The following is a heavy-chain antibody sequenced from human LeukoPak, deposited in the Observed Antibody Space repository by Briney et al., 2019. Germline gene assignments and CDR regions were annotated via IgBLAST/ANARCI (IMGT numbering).Heavy chain of an antibody. D-gene: IGHD3-22*01. J-gene: IGHJ4*02. Sequence: QVSCKGSGYSFTSYWISWVRQAPGQGLEWMGGIIPIFGTANYAQKFQGRVTITADESTSTAYMELSSLRSEDTAVYYCARGTYYYDSSGYSPWEYWGQGTLVTVSS. CDR1: GYSFTSYW. CDR3: ARGTYYYDSSGYSPWEY. V-gene: IGHV1-69*01. CDR2: IIPIFGTA.